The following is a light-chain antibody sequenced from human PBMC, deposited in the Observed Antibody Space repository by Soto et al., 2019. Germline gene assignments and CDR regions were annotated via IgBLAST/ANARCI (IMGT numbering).Light chain of an antibody. V-gene: IGLV2-11*01. Sequence: QSALTQPRSVSGSPGQSVTISCTGTSSDVGGYNYLSWYQQHPGKAPKIMIYDVSKRPSGVPDRFSGSKSGNTASLTISGLQAEDEADYYCCSYAGSYTGVFGTGTKLTVL. J-gene: IGLJ1*01. CDR1: SSDVGGYNY. CDR3: CSYAGSYTGV. CDR2: DVS.